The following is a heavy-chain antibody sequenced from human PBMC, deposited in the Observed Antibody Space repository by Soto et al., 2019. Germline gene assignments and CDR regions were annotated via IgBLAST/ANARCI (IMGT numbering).Heavy chain of an antibody. J-gene: IGHJ4*02. CDR3: ARDLRKGSYLHY. V-gene: IGHV3-33*01. CDR2: IWFDGNNK. Sequence: QVQLLESGGGVVQPGRSLRLSCAASGFTFSTYGMHWVRQAQGKGLEWVAVIWFDGNNKYYADSVKGRFTISRDNSKNTLYLQMDSLRAEDMAVYYCARDLRKGSYLHYWGQGTLVTVSS. CDR1: GFTFSTYG. D-gene: IGHD3-10*01.